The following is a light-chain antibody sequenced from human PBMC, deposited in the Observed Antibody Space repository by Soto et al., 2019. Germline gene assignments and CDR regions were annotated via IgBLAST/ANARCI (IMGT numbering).Light chain of an antibody. V-gene: IGLV2-8*01. J-gene: IGLJ2*01. CDR3: TSYAVGINVV. CDR2: EVN. CDR1: SSDVGYYNY. Sequence: QSALTQPPSASGSPGQSVTISCTGTSSDVGYYNYVYWYQQHPGKAPKLIIYEVNKRPSGVPDRFSGSKSGNTASLTVSGLQAEDEAEYYCTSYAVGINVVFGGGSKLTV.